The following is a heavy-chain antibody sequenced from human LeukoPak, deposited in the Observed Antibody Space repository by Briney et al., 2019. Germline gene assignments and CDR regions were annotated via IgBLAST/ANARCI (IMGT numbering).Heavy chain of an antibody. CDR3: AREATAIFAVVITNWFDP. D-gene: IGHD3-3*01. V-gene: IGHV4-4*07. J-gene: IGHJ5*02. CDR1: GRPISRYY. CDR2: IYNSGST. Sequence: SDTLSLTYSVSGRPISRYYWRWLRDPAGKAVECIGRIYNSGSTNYNPSLKSRVTMSVDTSKNQFSLKLSSVTAADTAVYYCAREATAIFAVVITNWFDPWGQGTLVTVSA.